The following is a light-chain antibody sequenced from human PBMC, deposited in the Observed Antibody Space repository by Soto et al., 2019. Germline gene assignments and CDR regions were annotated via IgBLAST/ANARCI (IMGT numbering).Light chain of an antibody. J-gene: IGLJ3*02. CDR2: DVS. CDR1: SSDVGAYNL. V-gene: IGLV2-14*02. Sequence: QSALTQPASVSGSPGQSITISCTGTSSDVGAYNLVSWYQQHPGRAPKLFIFDVSDWPSGVSTRFSGSKSGNTASLTISGLQAEDEAFYYCSSYTNTSTLMFGGGTKLTVL. CDR3: SSYTNTSTLM.